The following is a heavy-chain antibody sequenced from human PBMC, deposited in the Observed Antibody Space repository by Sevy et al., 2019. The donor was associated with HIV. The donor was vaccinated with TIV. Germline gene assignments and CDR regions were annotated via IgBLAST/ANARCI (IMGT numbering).Heavy chain of an antibody. D-gene: IGHD4-17*01. CDR3: ARHHASYGVTGYYYYYGLDV. J-gene: IGHJ6*02. V-gene: IGHV5-51*01. CDR1: GYNFISYW. Sequence: GESLKISCKGSGYNFISYWIGWVRQMPGRGLEWMGIIYPDDSDTRYSPSFQGQVTISVDKSINTAYLQWSSLKASDTTMCYCARHHASYGVTGYYYYYGLDVWGQGTTVTVSS. CDR2: IYPDDSDT.